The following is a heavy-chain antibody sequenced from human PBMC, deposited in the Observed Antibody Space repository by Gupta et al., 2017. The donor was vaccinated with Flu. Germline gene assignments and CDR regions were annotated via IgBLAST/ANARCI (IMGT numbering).Heavy chain of an antibody. CDR3: ARGRSDYYYGSGSWLSVLPYFDY. V-gene: IGHV4-34*01. J-gene: IGHJ4*02. D-gene: IGHD3-10*01. Sequence: QVQLQQWGAGLLKPSETLSLTCAVYGGSFSGYYWSWIRQPPGKGLEWIGEINHSGSTNYNPSLKSRVTISVDTSKNQFSLKLSSVTAADTAVYYCARGRSDYYYGSGSWLSVLPYFDYWGQGTLVTVSS. CDR1: GGSFSGYY. CDR2: INHSGST.